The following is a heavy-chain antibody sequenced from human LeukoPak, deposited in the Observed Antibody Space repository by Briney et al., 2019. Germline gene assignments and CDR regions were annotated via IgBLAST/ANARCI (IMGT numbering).Heavy chain of an antibody. Sequence: PGGSLRLSCAASGFTFSSYWMSWVRQAPGKGLEWVANIKQDGSEKYYVDSVKGRFTISRDNAKNSLYLQMNSLRAEDTAVYYCARQNYDFWSGYSEPFDYWGQGTLVTVSS. CDR3: ARQNYDFWSGYSEPFDY. D-gene: IGHD3-3*01. CDR1: GFTFSSYW. CDR2: IKQDGSEK. V-gene: IGHV3-7*01. J-gene: IGHJ4*02.